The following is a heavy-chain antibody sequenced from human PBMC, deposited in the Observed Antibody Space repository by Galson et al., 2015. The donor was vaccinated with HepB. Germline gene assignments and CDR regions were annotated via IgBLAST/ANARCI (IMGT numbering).Heavy chain of an antibody. Sequence: QSGAEVKKPGESLRISCKGSGYSFTSYGISWVRQAPGQGLEWMGWISAYNGNTNYAQKLQGRVTMTTDTPTSTAYMELRSLRSDDTAVYYCARIGEIYCSGGSCYSTYWGQGTLVTVSS. J-gene: IGHJ4*02. CDR3: ARIGEIYCSGGSCYSTY. V-gene: IGHV1-18*04. D-gene: IGHD2-15*01. CDR2: ISAYNGNT. CDR1: GYSFTSYG.